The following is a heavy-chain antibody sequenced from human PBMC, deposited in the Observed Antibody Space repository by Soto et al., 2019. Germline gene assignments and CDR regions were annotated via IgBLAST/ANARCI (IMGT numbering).Heavy chain of an antibody. D-gene: IGHD5-18*01. V-gene: IGHV4-30-4*08. J-gene: IGHJ6*02. CDR1: GGSISSGGYY. CDR3: ASTRGYSYGYTVYYYGMDV. CDR2: IYYSGST. Sequence: PSETLSLTCTVSGGSISSGGYYWSWIRQHPGKGLEWIGYIYYSGSTYYNPSLKSRVTISVDTSKNQFSLKLSSVTAADTAVYYCASTRGYSYGYTVYYYGMDVWGQGTTVTVSS.